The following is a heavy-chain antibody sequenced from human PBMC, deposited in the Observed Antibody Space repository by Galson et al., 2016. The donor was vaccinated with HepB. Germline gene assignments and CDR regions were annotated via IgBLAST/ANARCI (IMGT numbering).Heavy chain of an antibody. CDR3: VKYNIGVVTSFDF. J-gene: IGHJ4*02. CDR1: GFTFSNYA. V-gene: IGHV3-23*01. CDR2: ISNSGEIT. Sequence: SLRLSCAASGFTFSNYAMSWVRQAPGKGLEWVAAISNSGEITFYTDSVRGRFAVSRDNSMNTLFLQTDSLRADDTAVYYCVKYNIGVVTSFDFWGQGTLVTVSS. D-gene: IGHD4-23*01.